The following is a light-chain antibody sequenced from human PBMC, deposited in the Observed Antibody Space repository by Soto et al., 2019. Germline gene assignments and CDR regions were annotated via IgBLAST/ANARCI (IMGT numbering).Light chain of an antibody. Sequence: EVVMTQSPATLAVSPGERATLSCRASQFVSTNLAWYQQKPCQAPRLLIYSASTRATGIPARFSGSGSGTEFTLTISSLQSEDSAVYYWQQFNNWPPLTFGGGTKVEIK. CDR1: QFVSTN. CDR3: QQFNNWPPLT. V-gene: IGKV3-15*01. CDR2: SAS. J-gene: IGKJ4*02.